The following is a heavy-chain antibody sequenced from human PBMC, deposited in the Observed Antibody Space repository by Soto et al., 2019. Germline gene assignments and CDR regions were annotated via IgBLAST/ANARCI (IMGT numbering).Heavy chain of an antibody. V-gene: IGHV3-74*01. Sequence: PGGSLRLSCAAAGFTFTNYWIHWVRQAPGKGLVWVSRINSDGSNINYADFVKGRFTISRDNAKTTVYLQMNSLRAEDTAVYFCASSATGLYGDYNWGQGALVTSPQ. CDR1: GFTFTNYW. CDR2: INSDGSNI. J-gene: IGHJ4*02. CDR3: ASSATGLYGDYN. D-gene: IGHD4-17*01.